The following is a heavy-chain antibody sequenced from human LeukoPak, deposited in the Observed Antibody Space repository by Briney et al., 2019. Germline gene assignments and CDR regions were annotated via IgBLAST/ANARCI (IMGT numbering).Heavy chain of an antibody. CDR2: FDPEDGET. Sequence: ASVRVSCKVSGYTLTELSMHWVRQAPGKGLEWMGGFDPEDGETIYAQKFQGRVTMTEDTSTDTAYMELSSLRSEDTAVYYCATEGDDILTGQYPNLGYFYLWGRGTLVTVSS. CDR1: GYTLTELS. V-gene: IGHV1-24*01. CDR3: ATEGDDILTGQYPNLGYFYL. J-gene: IGHJ2*01. D-gene: IGHD3-9*01.